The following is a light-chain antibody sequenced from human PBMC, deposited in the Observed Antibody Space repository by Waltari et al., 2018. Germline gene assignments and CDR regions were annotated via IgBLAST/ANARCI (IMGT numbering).Light chain of an antibody. CDR2: GAS. CDR1: QSVSSN. V-gene: IGKV3-15*01. J-gene: IGKJ1*01. Sequence: EIVMTQSPATLSVSPGERATLSCRASQSVSSNLAWYQQKPGQAPRLLIYGASTRATGIPARFSGRGSGTEFTLTISSLQSEDFAVYYWQQYNNWPPTWTFGQGTKVEIK. CDR3: QQYNNWPPTWT.